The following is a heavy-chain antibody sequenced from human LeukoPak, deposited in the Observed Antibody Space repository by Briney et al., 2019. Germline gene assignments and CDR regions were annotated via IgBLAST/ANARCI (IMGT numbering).Heavy chain of an antibody. Sequence: PSETLSLTCSVSGASISSYYWSWIRQPAGRGLEWIGRIYSRGSTDYNPSLKSRVTMSADTSKNQFSLKVTSVTAADTALYYCAREGVGATPFDFWGQGTLVTVSS. CDR3: AREGVGATPFDF. CDR2: IYSRGST. D-gene: IGHD2-15*01. CDR1: GASISSYY. J-gene: IGHJ4*02. V-gene: IGHV4-4*07.